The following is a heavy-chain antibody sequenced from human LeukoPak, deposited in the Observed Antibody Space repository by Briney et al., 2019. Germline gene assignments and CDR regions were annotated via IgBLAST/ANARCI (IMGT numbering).Heavy chain of an antibody. CDR3: ARAPYYYDDSGCYYDNFYYGMDV. J-gene: IGHJ6*02. D-gene: IGHD3-22*01. V-gene: IGHV3-53*01. CDR2: IYSGGTT. CDR1: GFTVSSNY. Sequence: GGSLRLSCAASGFTVSSNYMNWVRQAPGKGLEWVSDIYSGGTTYYADSVEGRFTISRDNSKNMLYLQMNSLRAEDTAVYYCARAPYYYDDSGCYYDNFYYGMDVWGQGTTVTVSS.